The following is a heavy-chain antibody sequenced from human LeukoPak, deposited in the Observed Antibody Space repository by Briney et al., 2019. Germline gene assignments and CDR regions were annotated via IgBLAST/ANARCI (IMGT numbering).Heavy chain of an antibody. Sequence: SETLSLTCTVSGGSITNNYWAWLRQPPGKGLEWIGYIYYSGSTNYNPSLKSRVTISVDTSKNQFSLKLSSVTAADTAVYYCARGLPTSDAFDIWGQGTMVTVSS. CDR3: ARGLPTSDAFDI. CDR2: IYYSGST. V-gene: IGHV4-59*01. J-gene: IGHJ3*02. CDR1: GGSITNNY. D-gene: IGHD1-1*01.